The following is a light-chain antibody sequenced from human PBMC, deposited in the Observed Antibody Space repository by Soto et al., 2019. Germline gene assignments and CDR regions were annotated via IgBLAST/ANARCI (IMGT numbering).Light chain of an antibody. CDR2: EAS. CDR1: QSISGS. J-gene: IGKJ1*01. V-gene: IGKV1-5*01. CDR3: QQYNRYWT. Sequence: DIQMTQSPSTLSASVGDRVTITCRASQSISGSLAWYHKKPGNAPKLLIYEASNLKSGLPSRFSGSGSGTEFPPNIRRLQPDESANYYCQQYNRYWTFGQGTTVEIK.